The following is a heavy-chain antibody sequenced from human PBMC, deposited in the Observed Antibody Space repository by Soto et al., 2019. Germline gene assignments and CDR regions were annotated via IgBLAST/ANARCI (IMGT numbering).Heavy chain of an antibody. D-gene: IGHD4-17*01. CDR2: IYYSGST. CDR1: RGSISTGGYY. CDR3: ARGLSVNLFDN. Sequence: QVQLQESGPGLVKPSQTLSLTCTVSRGSISTGGYYWTRIRQHPGKGLEWIGYIYYSGSTYYNPSLKSRVTISVDTSKNQFSLKLSSVTAADTAVYYCARGLSVNLFDNWGQGTLFTGSS. J-gene: IGHJ4*02. V-gene: IGHV4-31*03.